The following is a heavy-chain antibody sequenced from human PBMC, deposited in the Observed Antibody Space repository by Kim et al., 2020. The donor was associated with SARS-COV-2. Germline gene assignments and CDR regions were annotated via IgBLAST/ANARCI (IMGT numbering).Heavy chain of an antibody. J-gene: IGHJ6*02. CDR3: AREDTGIYYYYGMDV. Sequence: ASVKVSCKASGYTFTGYYMHWVRQAPGQGLEWMGRINPNSGGTNYAQKFQGRVTMTRDTSISTAYMELSRLRSDDTAVYYCAREDTGIYYYYGMDVWGQGTTVTVSS. D-gene: IGHD1-20*01. V-gene: IGHV1-2*06. CDR2: INPNSGGT. CDR1: GYTFTGYY.